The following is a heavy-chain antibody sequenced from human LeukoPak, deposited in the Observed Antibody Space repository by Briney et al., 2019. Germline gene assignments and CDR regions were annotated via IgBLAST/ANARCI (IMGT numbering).Heavy chain of an antibody. CDR3: ARDIVATNFDC. CDR1: GFTFSSYA. CDR2: IYSGGST. V-gene: IGHV3-66*01. J-gene: IGHJ4*02. Sequence: GGSLRLSCAASGFTFSSYAMSWVRQAPGKGLEWVSVIYSGGSTYYADSVKGRFTISRDNSKNTLYLQMNSLRAEDTAVYYCARDIVATNFDCWGQGTLVTVSS. D-gene: IGHD5-12*01.